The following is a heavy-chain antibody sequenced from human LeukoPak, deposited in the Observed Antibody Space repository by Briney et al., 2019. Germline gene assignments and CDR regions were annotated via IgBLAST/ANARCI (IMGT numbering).Heavy chain of an antibody. D-gene: IGHD2-2*01. V-gene: IGHV4-59*01. Sequence: SETLSLTCTVSGGSISSYYWSWIRQPPGKGLEWIGYIYYNGSTNCNPSLKSRVTISVDTSKNQSSLKLSSVTAADTAVYYCARDDCSSTSCYAGAFDIWGQGTMVTVSS. J-gene: IGHJ3*02. CDR3: ARDDCSSTSCYAGAFDI. CDR1: GGSISSYY. CDR2: IYYNGST.